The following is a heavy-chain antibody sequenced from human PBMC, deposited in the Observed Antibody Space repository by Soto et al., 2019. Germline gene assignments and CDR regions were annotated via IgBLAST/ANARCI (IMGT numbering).Heavy chain of an antibody. D-gene: IGHD3-3*01. V-gene: IGHV3-74*01. CDR2: INSDASHT. Sequence: GGSLRLSCAASGFTFSTYWMHWIRQVPGKGLEWVSRINSDASHTYYADSVKGRFTISRDNSKNTLYLQMNSLRAEDTAIYYCVKNQVTIFGVVITPPEDWGQGTVVTVSS. CDR3: VKNQVTIFGVVITPPED. CDR1: GFTFSTYW. J-gene: IGHJ4*02.